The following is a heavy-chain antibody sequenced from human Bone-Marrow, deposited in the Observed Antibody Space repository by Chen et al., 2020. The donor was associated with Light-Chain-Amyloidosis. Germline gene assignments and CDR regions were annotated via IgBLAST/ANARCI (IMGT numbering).Heavy chain of an antibody. Sequence: EVQLVESGGGLVQPGGSLRLSCAASGFIVAKYYMTWVRQAPGKGLEWLSLIYGDGSTYYADSVKGRFTISRDISKNTLSLQMNNLKVEDTAVYFCARGVEGGSGFIVSWGQGTLVTVSS. D-gene: IGHD6-19*01. CDR2: IYGDGST. J-gene: IGHJ4*02. V-gene: IGHV3-53*01. CDR1: GFIVAKYY. CDR3: ARGVEGGSGFIVS.